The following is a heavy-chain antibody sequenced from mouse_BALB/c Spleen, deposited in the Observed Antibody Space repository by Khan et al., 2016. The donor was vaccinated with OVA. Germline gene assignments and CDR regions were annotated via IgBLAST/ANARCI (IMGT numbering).Heavy chain of an antibody. V-gene: IGHV1S137*01. CDR2: ISTYSGST. D-gene: IGHD2-3*01. CDR1: GYTFTDYA. CDR3: ARPAYDGYYDY. Sequence: QVQLQQSGPELVRPGVSVKISCKGSGYTFTDYAVYWVKQSHAKSLEWIGLISTYSGSTNYNQKFKGKVTMTVDTSSSAAYMELARLKSEDSSIYYCARPAYDGYYDYWGQGTTLTVSS. J-gene: IGHJ2*01.